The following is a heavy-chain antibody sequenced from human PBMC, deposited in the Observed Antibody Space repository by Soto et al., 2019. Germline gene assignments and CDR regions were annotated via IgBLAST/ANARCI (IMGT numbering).Heavy chain of an antibody. CDR2: IYYSGTT. J-gene: IGHJ4*02. CDR1: GGSRSNDVYY. CDR3: ARGRRAAGPFDT. Sequence: QVQLQQSGPGLVKPSQTLSLSCTVSGGSRSNDVYYWSWIRKHPGKGLEWIGYIYYSGTTSYNPSLMSLVTLLVETTKNQLSLKVTSVTVAYTALYYCARGRRAAGPFDTWGQGTLVTVSS. D-gene: IGHD6-13*01. V-gene: IGHV4-31*01.